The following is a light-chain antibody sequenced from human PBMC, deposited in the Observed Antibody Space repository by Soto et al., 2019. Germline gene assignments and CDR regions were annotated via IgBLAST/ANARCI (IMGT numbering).Light chain of an antibody. CDR3: QAWGSGGQV. CDR1: SGHSRYA. J-gene: IGLJ2*01. CDR2: INSDGSH. Sequence: QLVLTQSPSASASLGASVKLTCTLSSGHSRYAIAWHQQQPEKGPRYLMKINSDGSHSKWDGIPDRFSGSSSGAERYLTISSLQSEDEADYYCQAWGSGGQVFGGGTKLTVL. V-gene: IGLV4-69*01.